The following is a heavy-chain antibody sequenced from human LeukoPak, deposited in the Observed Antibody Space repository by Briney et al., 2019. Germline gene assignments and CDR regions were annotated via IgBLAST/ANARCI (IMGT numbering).Heavy chain of an antibody. J-gene: IGHJ4*02. Sequence: ASVKVSCKVSGYTLTELSMHWVRQAPGKGLEWMGGFDPEDGETIYAQKFQGRVTMTEDTSTDTAYMELSRLRSEDTAVYYCATRRVGATTFDYWGQGTMVTVSS. D-gene: IGHD1-26*01. CDR2: FDPEDGET. CDR3: ATRRVGATTFDY. V-gene: IGHV1-24*01. CDR1: GYTLTELS.